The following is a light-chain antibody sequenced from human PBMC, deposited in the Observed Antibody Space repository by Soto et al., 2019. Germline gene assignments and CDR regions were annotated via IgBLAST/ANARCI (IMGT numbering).Light chain of an antibody. J-gene: IGLJ2*01. CDR1: SSDVGGYNY. V-gene: IGLV2-8*01. Sequence: QSALIQPPSASGSPGQSVTISCTGASSDVGGYNYVSWYQQHPGKAPKLMIYEVSKRPSGVPDRFSGSKSGNTASLTVSGLQAEDEADYYCNSYATSNNVVXGGGTKVTVL. CDR3: NSYATSNNVV. CDR2: EVS.